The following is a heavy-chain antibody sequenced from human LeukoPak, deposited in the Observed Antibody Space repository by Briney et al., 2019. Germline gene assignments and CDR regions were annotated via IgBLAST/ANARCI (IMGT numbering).Heavy chain of an antibody. Sequence: ASVKVSCKASGYTFTSYAMHWVRQAPGQRLEWMGWINAGNGNTKYSQKFQGRVTITRDTSASTAYMELSSLRSEDTAVYYCARETPRRWGLHYFDYWGQGTLVTVSS. CDR3: ARETPRRWGLHYFDY. CDR2: INAGNGNT. J-gene: IGHJ4*02. D-gene: IGHD1-26*01. CDR1: GYTFTSYA. V-gene: IGHV1-3*01.